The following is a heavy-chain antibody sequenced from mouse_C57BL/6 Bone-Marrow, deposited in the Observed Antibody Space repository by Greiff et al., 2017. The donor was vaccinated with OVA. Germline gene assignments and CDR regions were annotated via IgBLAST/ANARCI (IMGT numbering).Heavy chain of an antibody. CDR1: GYTFTSSW. D-gene: IGHD1-1*01. CDR2: IYPSDSET. J-gene: IGHJ1*03. CDR3: ARYGSSIYWYFDV. V-gene: IGHV1-61*01. Sequence: VQLQQPGAELVRPGSSVKLSCKASGYTFTSSWMDWVKQRPGQGLEWIGNIYPSDSETHYNQKFKDKATLTVDKSSSTAYMQLSSLTSEDSAVYYCARYGSSIYWYFDVWGTGTTVTVSS.